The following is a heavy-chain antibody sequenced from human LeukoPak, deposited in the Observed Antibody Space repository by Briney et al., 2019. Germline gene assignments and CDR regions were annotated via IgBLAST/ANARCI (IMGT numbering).Heavy chain of an antibody. CDR2: ISSSSSYI. CDR1: GFTFSSYS. Sequence: PGGSLRLSCAASGFTFSSYSMNWVRQAPGKGLEWVSSISSSSSYIYYADSVKGRFTISRDNSKNSLYLQMNSLRAEDTAVYYCARGTNIVLTRSTYWGQGTLVTVSS. J-gene: IGHJ4*02. CDR3: ARGTNIVLTRSTY. D-gene: IGHD2-8*01. V-gene: IGHV3-21*01.